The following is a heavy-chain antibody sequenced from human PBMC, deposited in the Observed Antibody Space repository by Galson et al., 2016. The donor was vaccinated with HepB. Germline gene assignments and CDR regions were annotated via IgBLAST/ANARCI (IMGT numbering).Heavy chain of an antibody. CDR3: ARAETNWDDTGDHWFDP. D-gene: IGHD7-27*01. J-gene: IGHJ5*02. CDR2: TYYRSKWWN. CDR1: GDSVTNNGAA. V-gene: IGHV6-1*01. Sequence: CAISGDSVTNNGAAWTWIRQSPSRGLEWLGRTYYRSKWWNTYAVSVKSRITINPDTSKNQFSLQLNSVTPEDTAVYYCARAETNWDDTGDHWFDPWGQGTLVTVSA.